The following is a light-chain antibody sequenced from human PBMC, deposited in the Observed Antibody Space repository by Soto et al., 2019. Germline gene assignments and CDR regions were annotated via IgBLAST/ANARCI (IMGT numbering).Light chain of an antibody. CDR2: GNN. J-gene: IGLJ1*01. Sequence: QSVLTQPPSVSGAPGQRVTISCTGSSSNIGAGYDVHWYQHLPGTAPKLLIYGNNNRPSGVPDRFSVSRSGTSASLAIPGLQAEDEGDYYCTSFAPGRIYVFGSGTKLTVL. V-gene: IGLV1-40*01. CDR1: SSNIGAGYD. CDR3: TSFAPGRIYV.